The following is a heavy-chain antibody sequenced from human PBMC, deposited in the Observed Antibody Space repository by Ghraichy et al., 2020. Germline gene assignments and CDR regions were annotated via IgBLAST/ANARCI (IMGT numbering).Heavy chain of an antibody. CDR1: GFIFSSYA. CDR2: ISSDGGNQ. V-gene: IGHV3-30-3*01. J-gene: IGHJ4*02. CDR3: ARDTVRGTHLGDY. Sequence: GGSLRLSCAASGFIFSSYAMFWVRQAPGKGLDFVALISSDGGNQYYADSVRGRFTISRNNSKNTLFLEMNSLRGDDPAVYYCARDTVRGTHLGDYWGQGTLVTVSS. D-gene: IGHD1-7*01.